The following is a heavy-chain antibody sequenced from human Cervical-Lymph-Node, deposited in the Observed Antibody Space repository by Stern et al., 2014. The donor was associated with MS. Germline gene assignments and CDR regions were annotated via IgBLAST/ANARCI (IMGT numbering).Heavy chain of an antibody. CDR1: GYTFTRYD. V-gene: IGHV1-46*04. CDR2: IVPGVGST. J-gene: IGHJ5*02. CDR3: ARSGLGGAVGS. D-gene: IGHD3-10*01. Sequence: QVQLQQSGAEVRKPGASVKVSCKTSGYTFTRYDIHWVRQAPGQGLEWMGLIVPGVGSTTYAQTWRGRVSMTRDTSATTVYMELSSLRSEDTAVYYCARSGLGGAVGSWGQGTLVTVSA.